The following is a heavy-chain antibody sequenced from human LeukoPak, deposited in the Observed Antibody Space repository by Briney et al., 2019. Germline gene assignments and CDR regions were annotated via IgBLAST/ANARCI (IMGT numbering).Heavy chain of an antibody. V-gene: IGHV3-21*01. Sequence: GGSLRLSCAASGFTFSNYNMNWVRQAPGKGLEWVSFISTSSSYIYYADSVKGRFTISRDNAKNSLYLQMNSLRAEDTAVYYCARASSSWYYFDYWGQGTLVTVSS. D-gene: IGHD6-13*01. CDR1: GFTFSNYN. CDR3: ARASSSWYYFDY. CDR2: ISTSSSYI. J-gene: IGHJ4*02.